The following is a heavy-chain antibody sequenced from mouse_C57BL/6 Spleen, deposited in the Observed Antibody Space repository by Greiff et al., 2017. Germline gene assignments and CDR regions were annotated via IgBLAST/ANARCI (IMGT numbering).Heavy chain of an antibody. D-gene: IGHD1-1*01. CDR1: GYTFTDYY. V-gene: IGHV1-26*01. J-gene: IGHJ4*01. CDR3: ARDYYGSSPYAMDY. CDR2: INPNNGGT. Sequence: EVKLQQSGPELVKPGASVKISCKASGYTFTDYYMNWVKQSHGKSLEWIGDINPNNGGTIYNQKFKGKATLTVDTSSSTAYMELRSLTSEDSAVYYCARDYYGSSPYAMDYWGQGTSVTVSS.